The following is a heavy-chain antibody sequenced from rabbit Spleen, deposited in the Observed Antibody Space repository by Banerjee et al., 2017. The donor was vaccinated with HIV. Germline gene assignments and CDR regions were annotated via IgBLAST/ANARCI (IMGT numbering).Heavy chain of an antibody. CDR3: ARDLAGVIGWNFSL. V-gene: IGHV1S45*01. Sequence: EQLVESGGGLVKPGSSLTLTCKASGVSFSDKDVMCWVRQAPGKGLEWIGYIYTGSSGSTYYASWAKGRFTISKTSSTTLTLQLTSLTAADTATYFCARDLAGVIGWNFSLWGQGTLVTVS. CDR1: GVSFSDKDV. CDR2: IYTGSSGST. J-gene: IGHJ4*01. D-gene: IGHD4-1*01.